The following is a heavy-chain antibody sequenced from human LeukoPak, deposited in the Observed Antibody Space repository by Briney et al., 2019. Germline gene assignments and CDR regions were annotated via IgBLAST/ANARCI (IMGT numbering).Heavy chain of an antibody. D-gene: IGHD3-3*01. CDR3: AKDSPIFGVVISYFDY. CDR1: GFTFSSYG. V-gene: IGHV3-30*02. CDR2: IRYDGSNK. Sequence: GGSLRLSCAASGFTFSSYGMHWVRQAPGKGLEWVAFIRYDGSNKYYADSVKGRFTISRDNSKNTLYLQMNSLRAEDTAVYYCAKDSPIFGVVISYFDYWGQGTLVTVFS. J-gene: IGHJ4*02.